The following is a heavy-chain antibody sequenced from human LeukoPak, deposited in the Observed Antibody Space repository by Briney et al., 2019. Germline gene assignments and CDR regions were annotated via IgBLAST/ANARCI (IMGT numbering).Heavy chain of an antibody. CDR2: IDPRDSYT. J-gene: IGHJ4*02. D-gene: IGHD4-17*01. CDR1: GYSFTNYW. V-gene: IGHV5-10-1*01. Sequence: GESLTISCKGSGYSFTNYWISWVRQMPGKGLEWMGRIDPRDSYTKYSPSFEGHVTISVDKSISSAFLQWNSLKASDSAMYYCATGAPKVTTDFANYWGQGTQVAVSS. CDR3: ATGAPKVTTDFANY.